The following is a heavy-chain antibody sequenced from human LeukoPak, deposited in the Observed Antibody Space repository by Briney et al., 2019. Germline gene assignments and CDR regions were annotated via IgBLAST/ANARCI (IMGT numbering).Heavy chain of an antibody. CDR2: ISYDGSNK. CDR1: GFTFSSYA. CDR3: ARGPGPGPLIEVPYYFDY. J-gene: IGHJ4*02. Sequence: GGSLRLSCAASGFTFSSYAMHWVRQAPGKGLEWVAVISYDGSNKYYADSVKGRFTISRDNSKNTLYLQMNSLRAEDTAVYYCARGPGPGPLIEVPYYFDYWGQGTLVTVSS. V-gene: IGHV3-30-3*01.